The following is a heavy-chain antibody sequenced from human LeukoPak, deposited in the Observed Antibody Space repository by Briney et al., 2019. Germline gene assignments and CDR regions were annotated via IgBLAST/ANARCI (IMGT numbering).Heavy chain of an antibody. CDR1: GFTFSSYA. J-gene: IGHJ4*02. CDR3: AKTRGNWNYFDY. V-gene: IGHV3-23*01. D-gene: IGHD1-20*01. CDR2: ISGSGGST. Sequence: GGSLRLSCAASGFTFSSYAMIWVRQAPGKGPEWVSAISGSGGSTYYADSVKGRFTISRDNSKNTLYLQMNSLRAEDTAVYYCAKTRGNWNYFDYWGQGTLVTVSS.